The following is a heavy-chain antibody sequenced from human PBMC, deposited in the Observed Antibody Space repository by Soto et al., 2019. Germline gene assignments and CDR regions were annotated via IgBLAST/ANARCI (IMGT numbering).Heavy chain of an antibody. Sequence: QVQLQESGPGLVKPSETLSLTCTVSGGSISSYYWSWIRPPPGKGLEWIGYIYYSGSTNYNPSLKSRVTISVDTSKNQFSLKLSSVTAADTAVYDWARVCYGVYFDYWGQGTLVTVSS. CDR2: IYYSGST. J-gene: IGHJ4*02. CDR1: GGSISSYY. CDR3: ARVCYGVYFDY. V-gene: IGHV4-59*01. D-gene: IGHD4-17*01.